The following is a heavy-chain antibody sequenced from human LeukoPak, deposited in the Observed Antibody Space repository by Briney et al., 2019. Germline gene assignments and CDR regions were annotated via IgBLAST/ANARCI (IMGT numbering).Heavy chain of an antibody. Sequence: GGSLRLSCAASGDYWMHWVRQAPGKGLVWVSHVDSDGSWTSHADSVKGRFTISKDNAKNTVYLQMNNLRTEDTAVYYCVSFYETNWGRGTLVTVSS. J-gene: IGHJ4*02. V-gene: IGHV3-74*01. CDR3: VSFYETN. CDR2: VDSDGSWT. D-gene: IGHD2-2*01. CDR1: GDYW.